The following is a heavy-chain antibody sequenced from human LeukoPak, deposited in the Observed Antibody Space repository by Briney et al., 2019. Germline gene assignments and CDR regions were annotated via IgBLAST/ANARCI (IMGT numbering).Heavy chain of an antibody. CDR2: INPNSGGT. V-gene: IGHV1-2*02. CDR3: ARNSFGVAHDAFDI. D-gene: IGHD3-3*01. CDR1: GYTFTGYY. Sequence: GASVKVSCKASGYTFTGYYMHWVRQAPGQGLEWMGWINPNSGGTNYAQKFQGRVTMTRDTSISTACMELSRLRSDDTAVYYCARNSFGVAHDAFDIWGQGTMVTVSS. J-gene: IGHJ3*02.